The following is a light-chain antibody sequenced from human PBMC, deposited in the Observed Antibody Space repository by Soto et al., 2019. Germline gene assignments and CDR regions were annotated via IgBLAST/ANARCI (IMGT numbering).Light chain of an antibody. J-gene: IGKJ1*01. CDR3: QQYHSFFSVT. Sequence: DIQMTQSPSSLSASVGDRVTITCRASQSISSYLNWYQQKPGKAPKLLIYAASSLQSGVPSRFSGSRSGTEFTLTISSLQPDDCGTYYCQQYHSFFSVTFGQGTKVDIK. V-gene: IGKV1-39*01. CDR2: AAS. CDR1: QSISSY.